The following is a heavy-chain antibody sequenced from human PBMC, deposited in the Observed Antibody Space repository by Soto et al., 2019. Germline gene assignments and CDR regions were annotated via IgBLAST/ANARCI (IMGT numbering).Heavy chain of an antibody. CDR2: MNPKSGQK. V-gene: IGHV1-8*01. D-gene: IGHD5-18*01. CDR1: GYTFTSYD. CDR3: ARDIGPALDWFGP. Sequence: GASVKVSCKASGYTFTSYDINWVRQASGQGLEWLGWMNPKSGQKAYVEKFQGRVTMTANTSISTAYMELSSLRSDDTAVYYCARDIGPALDWFGPWGLGTLVTVSS. J-gene: IGHJ5*02.